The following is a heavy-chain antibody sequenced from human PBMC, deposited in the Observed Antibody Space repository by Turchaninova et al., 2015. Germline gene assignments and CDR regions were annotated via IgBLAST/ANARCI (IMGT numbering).Heavy chain of an antibody. Sequence: QVQLQESGPGLVKPSQTLSLNCPIPGGSISSGDYYWSWLRQPPGKGLEWIGNTYYSGSTYYNPSLRSRITISVDTSKNQLSLKLSSVTAADTAVYYCARDQGTIFGVVRGFYFDYWGQGILVTVSS. D-gene: IGHD3-3*01. J-gene: IGHJ4*02. CDR1: GGSISSGDYY. V-gene: IGHV4-31*03. CDR3: ARDQGTIFGVVRGFYFDY. CDR2: TYYSGST.